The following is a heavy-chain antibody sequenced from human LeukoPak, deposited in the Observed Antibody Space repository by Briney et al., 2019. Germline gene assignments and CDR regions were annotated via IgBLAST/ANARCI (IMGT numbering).Heavy chain of an antibody. CDR2: ISSNGGST. CDR1: GFTFSSYA. CDR3: ARDSFGGAFDI. Sequence: PGGSLRLSCAASGFTFSSYAMHWGRQAPGKGLEYVSAISSNGGSTYYANSVKGRFTISRDNSKNTLYLQMGSLRAEDMAVYYCARDSFGGAFDIWGQGTMVTVSS. D-gene: IGHD3-16*01. V-gene: IGHV3-64*01. J-gene: IGHJ3*02.